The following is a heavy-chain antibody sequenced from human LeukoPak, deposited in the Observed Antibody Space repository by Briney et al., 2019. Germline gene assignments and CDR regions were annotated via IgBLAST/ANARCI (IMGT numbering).Heavy chain of an antibody. V-gene: IGHV1-2*06. CDR2: INPNSGGT. J-gene: IGHJ4*02. D-gene: IGHD6-6*01. Sequence: ASVKVSCKASGYTFTGYYMYWVRQAPGQGLEWMGRINPNSGGTNYAQKFQGRVTMTRDTSISTAYMELSRLRSDDTAVYYCARPKYSSSYFDYWGQGTLVTVSS. CDR1: GYTFTGYY. CDR3: ARPKYSSSYFDY.